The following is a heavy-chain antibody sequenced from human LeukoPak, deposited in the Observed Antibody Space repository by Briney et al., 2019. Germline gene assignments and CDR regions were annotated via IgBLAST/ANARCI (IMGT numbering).Heavy chain of an antibody. J-gene: IGHJ4*02. D-gene: IGHD1-1*01. V-gene: IGHV4-61*08. Sequence: PSQTLSLTCTVSGGSISSGDYYWSWIRQPPGKGLEWIGNIYYSGSTNYNPSLKSRVTISVDTSKNQFSLKLSSVTAADTAVHYCARDPGNGFIDYWGQGTLVTVSS. CDR1: GGSISSGDYY. CDR3: ARDPGNGFIDY. CDR2: IYYSGST.